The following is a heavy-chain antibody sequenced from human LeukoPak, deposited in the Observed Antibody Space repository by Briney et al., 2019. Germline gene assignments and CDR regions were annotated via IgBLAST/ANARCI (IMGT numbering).Heavy chain of an antibody. CDR1: GYTFTSYY. D-gene: IGHD3-22*01. J-gene: IGHJ1*01. CDR2: INPSGGST. V-gene: IGHV1-46*01. CDR3: AREYYYDSSGYYRPAGYFQH. Sequence: ASVKVSCKASGYTFTSYYMHWVRQAPGQGLEWMGIINPSGGSTSYAQKFQGRVTMTRDTSTSTVYMELSSLRSEDTAVYYCAREYYYDSSGYYRPAGYFQHWGQGTLVTVSS.